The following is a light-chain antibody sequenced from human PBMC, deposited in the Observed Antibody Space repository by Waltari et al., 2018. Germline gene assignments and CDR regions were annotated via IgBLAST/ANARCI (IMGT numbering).Light chain of an antibody. CDR2: AAS. CDR3: QQSYSTPPYT. J-gene: IGKJ2*01. CDR1: QSISSY. V-gene: IGKV1-39*01. Sequence: DIQMPTSPSSLSVSVGDRVTITCRASQSISSYLNWYQQKPGKAPKLLIYAASSLQSGVPSRFSGSGSGTDFTLTISSLQPEDFATYYCQQSYSTPPYTFGQGTKLEIK.